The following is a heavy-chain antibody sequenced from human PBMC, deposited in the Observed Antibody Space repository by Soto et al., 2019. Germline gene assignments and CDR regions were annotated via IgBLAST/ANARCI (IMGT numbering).Heavy chain of an antibody. J-gene: IGHJ3*02. CDR3: ARATHDYGDYGNDAFDI. CDR1: GFTFSSYS. D-gene: IGHD4-17*01. V-gene: IGHV3-21*01. CDR2: ISSSSSYI. Sequence: EVQLVESGGGLVKPGGSLRLSCAASGFTFSSYSMNWVRQAPGKGLEWVSSISSSSSYIYYADSVKGRFTISRDNAKNSLYLQTNSLRAEDTAVYYCARATHDYGDYGNDAFDIWGQGTMVTVSS.